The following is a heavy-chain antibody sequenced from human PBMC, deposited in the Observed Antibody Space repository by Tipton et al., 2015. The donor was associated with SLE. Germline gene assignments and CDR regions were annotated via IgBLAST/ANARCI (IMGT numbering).Heavy chain of an antibody. V-gene: IGHV1-69*09. CDR1: ADTFNDYT. J-gene: IGHJ4*02. CDR3: ARGPFGNGAFDC. Sequence: QVQLVQSGAEVKKPGSSVKVSCKASADTFNDYTISWVRQAPGQGLEWVGRIIPILGEANNAQKFQGRVTITADKSTSTAYMELNSLTSEDTAVYYCARGPFGNGAFDCCGQETLVTVSS. CDR2: IIPILGEA. D-gene: IGHD3-16*01.